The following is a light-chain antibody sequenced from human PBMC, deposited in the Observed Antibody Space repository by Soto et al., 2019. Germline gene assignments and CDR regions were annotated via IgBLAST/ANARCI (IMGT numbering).Light chain of an antibody. J-gene: IGKJ1*01. V-gene: IGKV1-17*01. CDR3: LQHNSYPQT. CDR1: QGIRDA. Sequence: DIQIPQSPSSLSASVGDRVTITCRASQGIRDALGWYQQKPGKAPKRLIYAASSLQSGVPSRFSGSGSGTEFTLTISSLQPEDFATYYCLQHNSYPQTFGQGTKVEIK. CDR2: AAS.